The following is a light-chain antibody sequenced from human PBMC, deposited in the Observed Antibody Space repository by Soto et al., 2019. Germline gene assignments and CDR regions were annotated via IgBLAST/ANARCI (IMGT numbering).Light chain of an antibody. Sequence: DIVMTQSPVSLPVTPGEPASISCRSSQSLLHSNGYNYLDWYLQKPGQSPQLLIYLGSNRASGVPDRFSGSGSDTDFTLKISRVEAEDVGVYYCMQALQTPITFGQGTRLETK. CDR1: QSLLHSNGYNY. CDR3: MQALQTPIT. V-gene: IGKV2-28*01. CDR2: LGS. J-gene: IGKJ5*01.